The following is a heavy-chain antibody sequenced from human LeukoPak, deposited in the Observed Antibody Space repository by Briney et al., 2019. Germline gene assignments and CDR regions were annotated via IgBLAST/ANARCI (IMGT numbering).Heavy chain of an antibody. J-gene: IGHJ4*02. CDR2: FDPEDGET. V-gene: IGHV1-24*01. CDR3: ATAFRYCSSTSCYSLY. CDR1: GYTLTELS. Sequence: ASVKVSCKASGYTLTELSMHWVRQAPGKGLEWMGGFDPEDGETIYAQKFQGRVTMTEDTSTDTAYMELSSLRSEDTAVYYCATAFRYCSSTSCYSLYWGQGTLVTVSS. D-gene: IGHD2-2*01.